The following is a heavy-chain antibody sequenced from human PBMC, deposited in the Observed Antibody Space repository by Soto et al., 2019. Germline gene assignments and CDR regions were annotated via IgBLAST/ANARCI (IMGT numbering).Heavy chain of an antibody. CDR3: AAPSVVAATYDAFDI. CDR1: GGTFSIYT. CDR2: IIPILGIA. V-gene: IGHV1-69*02. Sequence: ASVKVSCKASGGTFSIYTISWVLQAPGQGLEWMGRIIPILGIANYAQKFQGRVTITADKSTSTAYMELSSLRSEDTAVYYCAAPSVVAATYDAFDIWGQGTMVTVS. J-gene: IGHJ3*02. D-gene: IGHD2-15*01.